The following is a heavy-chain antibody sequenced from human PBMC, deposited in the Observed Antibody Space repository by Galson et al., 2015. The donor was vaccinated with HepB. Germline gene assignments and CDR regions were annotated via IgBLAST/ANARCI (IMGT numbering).Heavy chain of an antibody. V-gene: IGHV4-34*01. J-gene: IGHJ4*02. CDR2: INHSGST. D-gene: IGHD2-2*01. CDR3: ASRKYDTSFLDF. Sequence: LSLTCAVYGRSFSGYYWSWIRQPPGKGLEWIGEINHSGSTNYNPSLKSRVTMSVGTSKNQFSLKLPSVTAADTAVYCCASRKYDTSFLDFWGQGSLVTVAS. CDR1: GRSFSGYY.